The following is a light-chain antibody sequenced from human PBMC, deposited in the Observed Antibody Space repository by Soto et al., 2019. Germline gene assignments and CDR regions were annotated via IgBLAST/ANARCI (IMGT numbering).Light chain of an antibody. J-gene: IGKJ1*01. CDR1: QSISSY. V-gene: IGKV1-39*01. CDR3: QQSYSTPRT. CDR2: AAS. Sequence: DIQMTQSPSSLSASVGDRVTITCRASQSISSYLNWYQQKPGKAPKLLIYAASSWQSGVPSRFSGSGSGTEFTLTISSLQPEDFAIYYCQQSYSTPRTFGQGTKVDIK.